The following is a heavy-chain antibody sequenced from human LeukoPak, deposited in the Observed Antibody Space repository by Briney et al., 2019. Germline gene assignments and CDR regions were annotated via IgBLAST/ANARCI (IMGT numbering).Heavy chain of an antibody. D-gene: IGHD6-6*01. CDR3: ARTVGQSSSSYPAPFDY. CDR2: IYYSGST. Sequence: SETLSLTCTVSGGSISSYYWSWIRQPPGKGLEWIGYIYYSGSTNYNPSLKSRVTISVDTSKNQFSLKLSSVTAADTAVYYCARTVGQSSSSYPAPFDYWGQGTLVTVSS. J-gene: IGHJ4*02. CDR1: GGSISSYY. V-gene: IGHV4-59*08.